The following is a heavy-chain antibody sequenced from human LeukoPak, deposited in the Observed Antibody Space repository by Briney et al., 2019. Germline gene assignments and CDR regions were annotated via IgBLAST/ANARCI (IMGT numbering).Heavy chain of an antibody. D-gene: IGHD6-19*01. Sequence: PGGSLRLSCAASGFTFSSYAMSWVRQAPGKGLEWVSAISGSGGSTYYADSVKGRFTISRDNSKNTLYLQMNSLRAEDTAVYYCAKGSAGSTEQWLADYWGQGTLVTVSS. J-gene: IGHJ4*02. CDR2: ISGSGGST. CDR3: AKGSAGSTEQWLADY. CDR1: GFTFSSYA. V-gene: IGHV3-23*01.